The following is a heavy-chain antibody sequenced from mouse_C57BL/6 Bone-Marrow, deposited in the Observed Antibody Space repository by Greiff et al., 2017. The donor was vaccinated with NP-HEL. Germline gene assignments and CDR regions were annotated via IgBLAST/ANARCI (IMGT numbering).Heavy chain of an antibody. CDR1: GYTFTSYW. CDR2: IHPNSGST. J-gene: IGHJ4*01. D-gene: IGHD1-1*01. Sequence: QVQLKQPGAELVKPGASVKLSCKASGYTFTSYWMHWVKQRPGQGLEWIGMIHPNSGSTNYNEKFKSKATLTVDKSSSTAYMQLSSLTSEDSAVYYCARDLYYGSLYYAMDYWGQGTSVTVSS. CDR3: ARDLYYGSLYYAMDY. V-gene: IGHV1-64*01.